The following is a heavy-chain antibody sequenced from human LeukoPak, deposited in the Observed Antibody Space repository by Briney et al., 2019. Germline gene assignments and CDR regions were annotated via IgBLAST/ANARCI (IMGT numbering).Heavy chain of an antibody. V-gene: IGHV4-59*01. CDR2: IYYSGST. CDR3: ARVVDWGSPFGY. D-gene: IGHD3-16*01. J-gene: IGHJ4*02. Sequence: KPSETLSLTCTVSSGSISSYYWSWIRQPPGKGLEWIGSIYYSGSTNYNPSLKSRVTISVDTSKNQFSLKLNSVTDADTAVYYCARVVDWGSPFGYWGQGTLVTVSS. CDR1: SGSISSYY.